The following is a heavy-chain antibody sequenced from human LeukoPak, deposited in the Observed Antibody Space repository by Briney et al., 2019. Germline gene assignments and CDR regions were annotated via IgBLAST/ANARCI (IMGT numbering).Heavy chain of an antibody. CDR2: ISGSGTI. D-gene: IGHD3-10*01. J-gene: IGHJ5*02. Sequence: SETLSLTCTVSGGSINSYWSWIRQPAGRGLEWIGRISGSGTITYNPALQSRLSISIDTSKNQFSLKLMSVTAADTAVYYCARDSGTTGEVKFDPWGQGTLVTVSS. CDR1: GGSINSY. CDR3: ARDSGTTGEVKFDP. V-gene: IGHV4-4*07.